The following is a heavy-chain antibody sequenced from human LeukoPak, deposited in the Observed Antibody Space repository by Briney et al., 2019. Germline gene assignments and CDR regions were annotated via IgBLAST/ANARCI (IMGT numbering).Heavy chain of an antibody. Sequence: PGGSLRLSCAASGFTCSNYAMHWVRQAPGKGLEWVAVTSYDGVKKYYTDSVKGRFTISRDNSKNTLYLQMDSLRAEDTAVYPCGRDWDGFRGVKIDYWGQETLVIVSS. CDR3: GRDWDGFRGVKIDY. CDR1: GFTCSNYA. J-gene: IGHJ4*02. V-gene: IGHV3-30-3*01. D-gene: IGHD3-10*01. CDR2: TSYDGVKK.